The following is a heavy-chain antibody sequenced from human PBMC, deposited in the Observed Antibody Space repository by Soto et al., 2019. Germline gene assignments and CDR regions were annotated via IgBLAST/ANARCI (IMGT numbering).Heavy chain of an antibody. CDR1: GGSMSGYY. CDR2: VYTSETT. D-gene: IGHD6-13*01. J-gene: IGHJ6*02. Sequence: QVQLQESGPGLVKPSETLSLTCTVSGGSMSGYYWSWIRQSAGKVLEWIGRVYTSETTYYNPSLKSRVTMSLDTSKNQFSLNLYSLTAADTAVYYCAGNIAAAGRRYYGIDVWGQGTTVTVSS. CDR3: AGNIAAAGRRYYGIDV. V-gene: IGHV4-4*07.